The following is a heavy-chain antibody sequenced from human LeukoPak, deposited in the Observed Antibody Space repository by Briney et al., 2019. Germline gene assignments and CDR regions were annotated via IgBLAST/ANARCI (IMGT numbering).Heavy chain of an antibody. CDR2: ISSSGSTI. V-gene: IGHV3-11*04. CDR3: ARDWDIVVVPAATSDY. D-gene: IGHD2-2*01. J-gene: IGHJ4*02. CDR1: GFTFSDYY. Sequence: GGSLRLSCAASGFTFSDYYMSWIRQAPGKGLEWVSYISSSGSTIYYADSVKGRFTISRDNAKNSLYLQMNSLRAEDTAVYYCARDWDIVVVPAATSDYWGQGTLVTVSS.